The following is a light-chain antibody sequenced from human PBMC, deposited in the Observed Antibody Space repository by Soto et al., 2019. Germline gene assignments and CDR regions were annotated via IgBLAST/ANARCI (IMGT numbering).Light chain of an antibody. CDR3: MQGTHWPPT. Sequence: DVVMTQSPLSLPVTLGQPASISCRSSQSLVYSDGNTYLNWFQQRPGQSPRRLIYKVSNRSSGVPARFSGSGLGTYFTRKISRVEAEDVGVYYCMQGTHWPPTFGQGTKVEIK. J-gene: IGKJ1*01. V-gene: IGKV2-30*01. CDR2: KVS. CDR1: QSLVYSDGNTY.